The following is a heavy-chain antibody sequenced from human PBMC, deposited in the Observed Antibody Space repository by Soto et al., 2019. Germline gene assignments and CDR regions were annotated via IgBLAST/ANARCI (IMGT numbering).Heavy chain of an antibody. CDR2: ISSSSSYI. J-gene: IGHJ5*02. CDR1: GFTFSSYS. D-gene: IGHD3-22*01. CDR3: ARDRFRNYYDSSGYNPPYNWFDP. V-gene: IGHV3-21*01. Sequence: PGGSLRLSCAASGFTFSSYSMNWVRQAPGKGLEWVSSISSSSSYIYYADSVKGRFTISRDNAKNSLYLQMNSLRAEDTAVYYCARDRFRNYYDSSGYNPPYNWFDPWGQGTLVTVSS.